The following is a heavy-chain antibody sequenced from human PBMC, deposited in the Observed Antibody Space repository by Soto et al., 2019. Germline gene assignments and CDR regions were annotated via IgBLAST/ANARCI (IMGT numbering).Heavy chain of an antibody. CDR2: ISSSSSYI. V-gene: IGHV3-21*01. CDR1: GFTFSSYS. J-gene: IGHJ4*02. D-gene: IGHD6-19*01. Sequence: GGSLRLSCAASGFTFSSYSMNWVRQAPGKGLEWVSSISSSSSYIYYTDSVKGRFTISRDNAKNSLYLQMNSLRAEDMAVYYCARDSPNPAYSSGWYDYWGQGTLVTVSS. CDR3: ARDSPNPAYSSGWYDY.